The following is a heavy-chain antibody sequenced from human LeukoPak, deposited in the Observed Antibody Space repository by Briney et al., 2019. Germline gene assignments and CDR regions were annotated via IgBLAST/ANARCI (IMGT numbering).Heavy chain of an antibody. Sequence: PSETLSLTCAVYVGSFLGYYWSWLRPPPAKGLEGMGEIKHTGSNNHKPSLKSRVTISGHTSKNQFSLKLSSVTSADTAVYYCARGGYYDILTGYYDVFDIWGQGTLVTVSS. D-gene: IGHD3-9*01. J-gene: IGHJ3*02. V-gene: IGHV4-34*01. CDR3: ARGGYYDILTGYYDVFDI. CDR2: IKHTGSN. CDR1: VGSFLGYY.